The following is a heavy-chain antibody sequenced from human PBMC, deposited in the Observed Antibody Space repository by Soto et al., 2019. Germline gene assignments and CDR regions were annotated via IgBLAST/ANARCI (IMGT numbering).Heavy chain of an antibody. CDR2: INWNGQRT. CDR1: GFTFDDYG. V-gene: IGHV3-20*04. Sequence: EVQLLESGGGVVRPGGSLRLSCAASGFTFDDYGMSWVRQAPGKGLEWVSNINWNGQRTTYADSVKGRFTISRDNPKKSLYLQMNSLRAEDTALYYCARDGLGYCTSTSCYYFDYWGQGTLVTVSS. D-gene: IGHD2-2*01. CDR3: ARDGLGYCTSTSCYYFDY. J-gene: IGHJ4*02.